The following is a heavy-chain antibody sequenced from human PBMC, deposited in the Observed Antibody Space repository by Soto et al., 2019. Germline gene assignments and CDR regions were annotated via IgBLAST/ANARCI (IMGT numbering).Heavy chain of an antibody. CDR3: AIAVTTVTTYDY. J-gene: IGHJ4*02. CDR2: IYYSGST. D-gene: IGHD4-17*01. CDR1: GGSIISGSYC. Sequence: QVQLQESGPGLVKPSQTLSLTCTVSGGSIISGSYCWSWIRQHPGKGLEWIGYIYYSGSTYYNPSLKSRVTISVDTSKNQFSLKLSSVTAADTAVYYCAIAVTTVTTYDYWGQGTLVTVSS. V-gene: IGHV4-31*03.